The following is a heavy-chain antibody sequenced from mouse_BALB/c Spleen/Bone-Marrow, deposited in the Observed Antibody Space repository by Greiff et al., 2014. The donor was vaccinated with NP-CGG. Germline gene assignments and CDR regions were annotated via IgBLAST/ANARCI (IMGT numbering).Heavy chain of an antibody. V-gene: IGHV1S81*02. D-gene: IGHD2-3*01. CDR3: ARYDGPAWFAY. J-gene: IGHJ3*01. Sequence: QVQLQQSGAELVKPGASVRLSCKASGNSFTTYWIHWVKQRPGQGLERIGEINPSNGRTNYNEKFKSKATLTVDKSSSTAYMQLSSLTSEDSAVYYCARYDGPAWFAYWGQGTLVTVSA. CDR2: INPSNGRT. CDR1: GNSFTTYW.